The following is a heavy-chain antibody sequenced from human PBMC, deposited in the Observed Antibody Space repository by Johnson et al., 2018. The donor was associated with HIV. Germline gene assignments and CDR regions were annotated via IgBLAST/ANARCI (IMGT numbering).Heavy chain of an antibody. CDR2: IWADGSNT. D-gene: IGHD3-22*01. CDR3: ARDLYNYYDSSGCDAFDI. J-gene: IGHJ3*02. V-gene: IGHV3-33*01. CDR1: GFSFSTYG. Sequence: QVQLVESGGGVVQTGSSLRLSCASSGFSFSTYGMHWVRQAPGKGLEWVAIIWADGSNTYCSDSVKGRFTISRDNSKNTLYLQMNSLRAEDTAVYYCARDLYNYYDSSGCDAFDIWGQGTMVTVSS.